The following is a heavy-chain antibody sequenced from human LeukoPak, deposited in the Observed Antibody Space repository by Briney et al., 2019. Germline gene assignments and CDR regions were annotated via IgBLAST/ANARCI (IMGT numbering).Heavy chain of an antibody. V-gene: IGHV3-66*01. Sequence: PGGSLRLSCAASGFTVNSNYMSWVRQAPGKGLEWVSVIYSGGSTLYADSVKGRFTISRDNSRNTLYLQMNSLRAEDTAVYYCAREDYGGNSNDYWGQGTLVTVSS. D-gene: IGHD4-23*01. J-gene: IGHJ4*02. CDR3: AREDYGGNSNDY. CDR1: GFTVNSNY. CDR2: IYSGGST.